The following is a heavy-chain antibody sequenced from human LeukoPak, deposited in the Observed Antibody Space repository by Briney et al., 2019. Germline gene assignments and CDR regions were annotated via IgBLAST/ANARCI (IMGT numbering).Heavy chain of an antibody. CDR2: ISGSSSYI. V-gene: IGHV3-21*01. Sequence: GGSLRLSCAASGFTFSSYSMNWVRQAPGKGLEWVSSISGSSSYIYYADSVKGRFTISRDNAKNSLYLQMNSLRAEDTAVYYCARGGGYSYGPSDYWGQGTLVTVSS. CDR1: GFTFSSYS. J-gene: IGHJ4*02. CDR3: ARGGGYSYGPSDY. D-gene: IGHD5-18*01.